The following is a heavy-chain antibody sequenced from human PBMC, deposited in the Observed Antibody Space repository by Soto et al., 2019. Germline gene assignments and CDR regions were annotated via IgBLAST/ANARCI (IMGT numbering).Heavy chain of an antibody. CDR1: GLSISNHA. V-gene: IGHV3-33*01. Sequence: QAQLVESGGGVVQPGRSLRLSCAASGLSISNHAMHWVRQPPGKGLEWVSVIWYDGSNRDYGDSVKGRFTISRDNSKNILYLQMDSLRAEDTAVYYCAREAISWEVQKGTDYWGQGTLVTVSS. J-gene: IGHJ4*02. D-gene: IGHD1-26*01. CDR3: AREAISWEVQKGTDY. CDR2: IWYDGSNR.